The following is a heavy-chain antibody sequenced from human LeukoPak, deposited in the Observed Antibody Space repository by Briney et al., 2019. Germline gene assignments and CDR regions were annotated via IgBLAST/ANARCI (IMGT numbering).Heavy chain of an antibody. CDR2: IIPIFGTA. CDR1: GGTFSSYA. D-gene: IGHD2-15*01. CDR3: ARGRGYCSGGSCYSVFDY. Sequence: ASVKVSCKASGGTFSSYAISWVRQAPGQGLEWMGRIIPIFGTANYAQRFQGRVTITTDESTSTAYMELSSLRSEDTAVYYCARGRGYCSGGSCYSVFDYWGQGTLVTVSS. V-gene: IGHV1-69*05. J-gene: IGHJ4*02.